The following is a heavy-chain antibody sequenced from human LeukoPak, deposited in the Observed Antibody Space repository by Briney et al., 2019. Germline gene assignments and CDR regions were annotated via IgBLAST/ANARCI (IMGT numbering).Heavy chain of an antibody. CDR2: ISSSSSYI. D-gene: IGHD5-12*01. Sequence: GGSLRLSCAASGFTFSSYSMNWVRQAPGKGLEWVSSISSSSSYIYYADSVKGRFTISRDNAKNSLYLQMNSLRAEDTAVYYCARDPVATTSPFDYWGQGTLVTVSS. V-gene: IGHV3-21*01. CDR1: GFTFSSYS. J-gene: IGHJ4*02. CDR3: ARDPVATTSPFDY.